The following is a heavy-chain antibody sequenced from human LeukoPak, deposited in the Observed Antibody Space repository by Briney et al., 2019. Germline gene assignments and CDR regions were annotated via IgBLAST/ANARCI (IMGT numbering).Heavy chain of an antibody. CDR2: ISAYNGNT. D-gene: IGHD2-2*01. Sequence: GASVKVSCKASGYTFTSYGISWVRQAPGQGLEWMGWISAYNGNTNFAQKFQGRVTMTTDTSTTTAYMELRSLRSDDTAVYYCARDICSSTSCLLYYFDYWGQGTLVTVSS. CDR3: ARDICSSTSCLLYYFDY. CDR1: GYTFTSYG. V-gene: IGHV1-18*01. J-gene: IGHJ4*02.